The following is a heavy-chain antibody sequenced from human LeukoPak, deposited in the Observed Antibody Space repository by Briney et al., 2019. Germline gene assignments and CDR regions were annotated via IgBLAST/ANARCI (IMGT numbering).Heavy chain of an antibody. J-gene: IGHJ5*02. CDR3: ARAIFGVVVNWFDP. D-gene: IGHD3-3*01. CDR2: MNPNSGNT. CDR1: GYTFTSYD. Sequence: ASVEVSCKASGYTFTSYDINWVRQATGQGLEWMGWMNPNSGNTGYAQKFQGRVTMTRNTSISTAYMELSSLRSEDTAVYYCARAIFGVVVNWFDPWGQGTLVTVSS. V-gene: IGHV1-8*01.